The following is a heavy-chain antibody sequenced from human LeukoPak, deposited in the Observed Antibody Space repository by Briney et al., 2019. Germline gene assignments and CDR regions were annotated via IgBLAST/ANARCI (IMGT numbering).Heavy chain of an antibody. Sequence: KPSETLSLTCTVSGGSMSSYYWSWIRQPAGKGLEWIGRIYTSGSTNYNPSLNSRVTMSLETSKNQFSLKLSSVTAADTAVYFCARSLVGAKFWFDPWGQGTLVTVSS. D-gene: IGHD1-26*01. CDR3: ARSLVGAKFWFDP. CDR1: GGSMSSYY. V-gene: IGHV4-4*07. J-gene: IGHJ5*02. CDR2: IYTSGST.